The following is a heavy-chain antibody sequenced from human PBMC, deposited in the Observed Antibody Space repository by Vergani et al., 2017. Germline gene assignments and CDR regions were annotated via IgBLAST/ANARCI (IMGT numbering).Heavy chain of an antibody. V-gene: IGHV1-8*01. J-gene: IGHJ4*02. Sequence: QVQLVQSGAEVKKPGASVKVSCKASGYTFTSYDINWVRQATGQGLEWMGWMNPNSGNTGYAQNFQGRVTMTRNTSISTAYMELSSLRSEDTGVYYCARHVAVSWVGAPQKGTLDYWGQGTLVTVSS. D-gene: IGHD1-26*01. CDR3: ARHVAVSWVGAPQKGTLDY. CDR2: MNPNSGNT. CDR1: GYTFTSYD.